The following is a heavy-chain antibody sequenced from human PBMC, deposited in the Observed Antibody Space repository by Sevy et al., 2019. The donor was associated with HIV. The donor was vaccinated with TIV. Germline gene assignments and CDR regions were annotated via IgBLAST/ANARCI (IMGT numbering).Heavy chain of an antibody. J-gene: IGHJ6*02. CDR1: GFSFSNAW. Sequence: GGSLRLSCAACGFSFSNAWMTWVRQAPGKGLEWVGRIKSKSDGGTIEYAAAVKGRFTISRDDSKTTLYMQMNSLKTEDTAVYYCTTNIVGEKECYYGMDVWGQGTTVTVSS. V-gene: IGHV3-15*01. CDR2: IKSKSDGGTI. D-gene: IGHD2-21*01. CDR3: TTNIVGEKECYYGMDV.